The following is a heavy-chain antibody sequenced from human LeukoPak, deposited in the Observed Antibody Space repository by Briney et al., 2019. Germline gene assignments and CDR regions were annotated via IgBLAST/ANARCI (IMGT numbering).Heavy chain of an antibody. Sequence: TGGSLRLSCAASGFTFSSYAMSWVRQAPGKGLEWVSAISGSGGSTYYADSVKGRFTISRDNSKNTLYLQMNSLRAEDTAVYSCAKYGDYVPLGAFDIWGQGTMVTVSS. D-gene: IGHD4-17*01. CDR3: AKYGDYVPLGAFDI. CDR1: GFTFSSYA. J-gene: IGHJ3*02. CDR2: ISGSGGST. V-gene: IGHV3-23*01.